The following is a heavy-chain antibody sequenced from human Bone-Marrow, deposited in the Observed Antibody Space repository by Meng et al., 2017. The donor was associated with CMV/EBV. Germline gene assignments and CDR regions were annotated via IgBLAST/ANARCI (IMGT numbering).Heavy chain of an antibody. CDR3: ARDSSSWYGSWFDP. J-gene: IGHJ5*02. D-gene: IGHD6-13*01. CDR1: GGSISSYY. Sequence: SETLSLTCTVSGGSISSYYWSWIRQPPGKGLEWIGYIYYSGSTNYNPSLKSRVAISVDTSKNQFSLKLSSVTAADTAVYYWARDSSSWYGSWFDPWGQGTLVTVSS. V-gene: IGHV4-59*01. CDR2: IYYSGST.